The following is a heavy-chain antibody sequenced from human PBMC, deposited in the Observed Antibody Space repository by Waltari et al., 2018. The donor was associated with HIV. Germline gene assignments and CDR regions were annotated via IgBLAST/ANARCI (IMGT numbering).Heavy chain of an antibody. CDR1: GGSISSSSYY. CDR3: ASKYCSSTSCPGPNWFDP. J-gene: IGHJ5*02. Sequence: QLQLQESGPGLVKPSETLSLTCTVSGGSISSSSYYWGWLRQPPGKGLEWIGSIYYSGSTYYNPSLKSRVTISVDTSKNQFSLKLSSVTAADTAVYYCASKYCSSTSCPGPNWFDPWGQGTLVTVSS. D-gene: IGHD2-2*01. CDR2: IYYSGST. V-gene: IGHV4-39*07.